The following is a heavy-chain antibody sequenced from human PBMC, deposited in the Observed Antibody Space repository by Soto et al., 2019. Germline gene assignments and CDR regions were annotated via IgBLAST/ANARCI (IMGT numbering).Heavy chain of an antibody. Sequence: RQAPGKGLEWVAVISYDGSNKYYADSVKGRFTISRDNSKNTLYLQMNSLRAEDTAVYYCAREWVEPEIYYYYGMDVWGQGTTVTVSS. D-gene: IGHD1-26*01. CDR3: AREWVEPEIYYYYGMDV. J-gene: IGHJ6*02. V-gene: IGHV3-30-3*01. CDR2: ISYDGSNK.